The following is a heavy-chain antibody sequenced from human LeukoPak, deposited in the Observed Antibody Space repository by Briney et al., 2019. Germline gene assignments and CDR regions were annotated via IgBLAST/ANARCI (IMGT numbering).Heavy chain of an antibody. Sequence: PGGSLRLSCAASGFAFSKYAMSWVRQAPGKGLEWVSAISGSGGSTYYADSVKGRFTISRDNSKNTLYLQMNSLRAEDTAVYYCAKTMFWSGYYADYWGQGTLVTVSS. CDR2: ISGSGGST. CDR3: AKTMFWSGYYADY. CDR1: GFAFSKYA. V-gene: IGHV3-23*01. D-gene: IGHD3-3*01. J-gene: IGHJ4*02.